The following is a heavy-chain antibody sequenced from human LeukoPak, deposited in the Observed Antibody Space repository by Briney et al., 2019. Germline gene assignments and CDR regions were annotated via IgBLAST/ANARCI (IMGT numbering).Heavy chain of an antibody. J-gene: IGHJ4*02. D-gene: IGHD6-13*01. CDR3: ARGAAAAGGY. CDR1: GYSITSGYY. V-gene: IGHV4-38-2*02. CDR2: IYYSGST. Sequence: SETLSLTCTVSGYSITSGYYWGWIRQPPGKGLEWIGSIYYSGSTYYSPSLKSRVTISVDTSENQFSLKLSSVTAAGTAVYYCARGAAAAGGYWGQGTLVTVSP.